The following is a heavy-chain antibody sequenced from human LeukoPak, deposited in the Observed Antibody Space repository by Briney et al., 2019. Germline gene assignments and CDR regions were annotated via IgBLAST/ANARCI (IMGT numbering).Heavy chain of an antibody. Sequence: PSQTLSLTCTVSGGSISSVGYYWSWIRQHPGKGLEWIGYIYYSGSTYYNPSLKSRVTISVDTYKTQFSLKLSSVTAADTAVYYCARMQVAPRLGPRDYYYGMDVWGQGTTVTVSS. CDR1: GGSISSVGYY. J-gene: IGHJ6*02. D-gene: IGHD2-15*01. CDR3: ARMQVAPRLGPRDYYYGMDV. CDR2: IYYSGST. V-gene: IGHV4-31*03.